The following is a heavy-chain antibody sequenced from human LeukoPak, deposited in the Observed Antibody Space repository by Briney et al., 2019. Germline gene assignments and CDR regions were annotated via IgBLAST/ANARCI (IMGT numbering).Heavy chain of an antibody. CDR3: ARGFWSGYYGY. CDR2: IYHSGST. V-gene: IGHV4-30-2*01. D-gene: IGHD3-3*01. J-gene: IGHJ4*02. Sequence: SETLSLTCAVSGGSISSGGYSWSWIRQPPGKGLEWIGYIYHSGSTYYNPSLKSRVTISVDRSKNQFSLKLSSVTAADTAVYYCARGFWSGYYGYWGQGTLVTVSS. CDR1: GGSISSGGYS.